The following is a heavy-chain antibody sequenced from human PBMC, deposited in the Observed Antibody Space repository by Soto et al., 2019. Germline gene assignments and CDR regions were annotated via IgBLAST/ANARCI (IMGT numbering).Heavy chain of an antibody. J-gene: IGHJ4*02. V-gene: IGHV4-30-2*01. CDR2: IYQSGST. Sequence: QLQLQESGSGLVKPSQTLSLTCAVSGGSISSGGYSWSWIRQAPGKGLEWIGYIYQSGSTYYNPSLKRRVTISIDRSSNQFSLKLSSVTAADTAVYYCARGSNSGGYYEVFDYWGQGTLVTVSS. CDR3: ARGSNSGGYYEVFDY. CDR1: GGSISSGGYS. D-gene: IGHD3-22*01.